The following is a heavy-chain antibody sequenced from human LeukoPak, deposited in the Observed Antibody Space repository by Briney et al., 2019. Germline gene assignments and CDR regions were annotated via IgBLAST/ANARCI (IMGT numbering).Heavy chain of an antibody. D-gene: IGHD3-22*01. CDR2: INPNSGGT. CDR1: GYTFTGYY. Sequence: ASVKVSCKASGYTFTGYYMHWVRQAPGQGLEWMGWINPNSGGTNYAQKFQGRVTMTRDTSISTAYMELSRLRSDDTAVYYCVRDLTRITMIVVDERSDYWGQGTLVTVSS. J-gene: IGHJ4*02. CDR3: VRDLTRITMIVVDERSDY. V-gene: IGHV1-2*02.